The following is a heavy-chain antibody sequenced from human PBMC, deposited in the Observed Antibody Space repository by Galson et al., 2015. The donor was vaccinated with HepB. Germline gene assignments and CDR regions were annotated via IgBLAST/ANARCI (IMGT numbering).Heavy chain of an antibody. D-gene: IGHD6-6*01. J-gene: IGHJ4*01. CDR1: GFTFTDYG. CDR3: ARDSRYSSSPYYFDY. V-gene: IGHV3-33*01. CDR2: IWYDGSNE. Sequence: SLRLSCAASGFTFTDYGIHWVRQAPGKGLEWVAVIWYDGSNEFYAESVKGRFTISRDNSKNTVYLQMNSLRAEDTALYYCARDSRYSSSPYYFDYWGQGTLVTVSS.